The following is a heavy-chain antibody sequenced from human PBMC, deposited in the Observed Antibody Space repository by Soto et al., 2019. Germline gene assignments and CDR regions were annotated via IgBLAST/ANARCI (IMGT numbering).Heavy chain of an antibody. D-gene: IGHD6-13*01. CDR1: GYTFTGYY. CDR2: INPNSGGT. V-gene: IGHV1-2*02. CDR3: ARDWAGYSSSWPFDY. J-gene: IGHJ4*02. Sequence: ASVKVSCKASGYTFTGYYMHWVRQAPGQGLEWMGWINPNSGGTNYAQKFQGRVTMTRDTSISTAYMELSRLRSDDTAVYYCARDWAGYSSSWPFDYWGQGTLATVSS.